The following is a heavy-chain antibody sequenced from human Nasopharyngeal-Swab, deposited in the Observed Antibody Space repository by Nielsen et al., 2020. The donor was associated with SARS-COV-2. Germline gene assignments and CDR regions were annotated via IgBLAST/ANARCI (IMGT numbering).Heavy chain of an antibody. D-gene: IGHD2-8*01. CDR2: ISYDGSNK. Sequence: GGSLRLSCAASGFTFSSYAMHWVRQAPGKGLEWVAVISYDGSNKYYADSVKGRFTISRDNSKNTLYLQMNSLRTEDTALYYCANTGWSISGNKWYYSYYMDVWGKGTTVTVSS. J-gene: IGHJ6*03. CDR1: GFTFSSYA. CDR3: ANTGWSISGNKWYYSYYMDV. V-gene: IGHV3-30-3*01.